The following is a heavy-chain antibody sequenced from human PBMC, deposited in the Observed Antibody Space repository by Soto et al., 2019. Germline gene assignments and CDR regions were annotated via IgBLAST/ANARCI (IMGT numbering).Heavy chain of an antibody. D-gene: IGHD2-21*01. CDR3: ASVPTGKFGVWNY. Sequence: EVQLVESGGGLVQPGGSLRLSCAASTFTFSSYWMHWDRQAPGQGLVWVSRINTGGTTTTYADSVKGRFTTSRDNAANTLYLQMNSLRAEDTAVYYCASVPTGKFGVWNYWGQGTLVTVSS. CDR1: TFTFSSYW. CDR2: INTGGTTT. V-gene: IGHV3-74*01. J-gene: IGHJ4*02.